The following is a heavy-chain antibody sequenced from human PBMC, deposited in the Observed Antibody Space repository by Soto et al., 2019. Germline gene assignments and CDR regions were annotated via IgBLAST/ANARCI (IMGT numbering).Heavy chain of an antibody. Sequence: EVQLLESGGGLVQPGGSLRLSCAASGFPFINYAMSWVRQAPGKGLEWVSAISGSGGSTYYADSVNGRFTISRDNTKNTLYLQMNILRADDTAVYYCAKVHYYDGSGSYHYYGMDVWGQGTTVTVSS. D-gene: IGHD3-22*01. CDR2: ISGSGGST. J-gene: IGHJ6*02. V-gene: IGHV3-23*01. CDR3: AKVHYYDGSGSYHYYGMDV. CDR1: GFPFINYA.